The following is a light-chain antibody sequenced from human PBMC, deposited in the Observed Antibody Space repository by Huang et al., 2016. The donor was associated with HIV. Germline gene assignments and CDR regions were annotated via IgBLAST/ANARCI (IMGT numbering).Light chain of an antibody. CDR3: QQYNSYPLT. J-gene: IGKJ4*01. V-gene: IGKV1-5*03. CDR2: KAS. Sequence: DIQMTQSPSTLSASVGDRVTITCRASQSISSWLAWYQQKPGKAPKLLIYKASNLESGVPSRLSGSGSGTEFTLTISSLQPDDFATDYCQQYNSYPLTFGGGTKVQIK. CDR1: QSISSW.